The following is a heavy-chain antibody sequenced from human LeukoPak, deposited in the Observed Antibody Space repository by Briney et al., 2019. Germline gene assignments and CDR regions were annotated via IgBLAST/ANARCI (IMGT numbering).Heavy chain of an antibody. CDR1: GYTFTGYY. CDR3: ARLAAAGTLFDY. CDR2: INPNSGGT. Sequence: ASVKVSCKASGYTFTGYYMHWVRQAPGQGLEWMGWINPNSGGTNYAQKFQGRVTMTRDTSISTAYMELSRLRSDDTAVYYCARLAAAGTLFDYWGQGTLVTVSS. J-gene: IGHJ4*02. V-gene: IGHV1-2*02. D-gene: IGHD6-13*01.